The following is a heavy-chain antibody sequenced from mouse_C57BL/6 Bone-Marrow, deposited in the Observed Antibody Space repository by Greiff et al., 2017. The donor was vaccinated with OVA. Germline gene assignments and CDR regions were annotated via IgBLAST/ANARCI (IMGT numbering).Heavy chain of an antibody. CDR1: GFTFSSYA. V-gene: IGHV5-4*03. D-gene: IGHD1-1*01. J-gene: IGHJ2*01. CDR3: ARALYYVDY. Sequence: EVKLMESGGGLVKPGGSLKLSCAASGFTFSSYAMSWVRQTPEKRLEWVATISDGGSYTYYPDNVKGRFTISRDNAKNNLYLQMSHLKSEDTAMYYCARALYYVDYWGQGTTLTVSS. CDR2: ISDGGSYT.